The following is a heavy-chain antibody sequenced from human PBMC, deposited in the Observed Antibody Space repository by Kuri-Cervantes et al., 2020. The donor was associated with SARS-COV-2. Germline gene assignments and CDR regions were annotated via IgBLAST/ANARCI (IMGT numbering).Heavy chain of an antibody. CDR3: ASLLSGGGAHLYYFYMDA. CDR1: GFTFTTYS. D-gene: IGHD3-16*01. CDR2: ISSSSSQR. Sequence: GESLKISCAASGFTFTTYSMTWVRQTPGKGLEWVSSISSSSSQRYYVDSVKGRFTISRDNAKNSLYLPMNSLRAEDTAVYYCASLLSGGGAHLYYFYMDAWGKGTSVTVSS. V-gene: IGHV3-21*01. J-gene: IGHJ6*03.